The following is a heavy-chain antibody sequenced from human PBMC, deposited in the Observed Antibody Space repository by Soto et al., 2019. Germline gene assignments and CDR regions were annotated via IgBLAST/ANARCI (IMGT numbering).Heavy chain of an antibody. Sequence: EVQLVESGGGLVQPGGSLKLSCAASGFTFSGSAMHWVRQASGKGLEWVGRIRSKANSYATAYAASVKGRFTISRDDSKNTAYLKMNSLKTEDTAVYYCTRTSGGYGANDYWGQGTLVTVSS. D-gene: IGHD4-17*01. CDR2: IRSKANSYAT. J-gene: IGHJ4*02. CDR3: TRTSGGYGANDY. CDR1: GFTFSGSA. V-gene: IGHV3-73*02.